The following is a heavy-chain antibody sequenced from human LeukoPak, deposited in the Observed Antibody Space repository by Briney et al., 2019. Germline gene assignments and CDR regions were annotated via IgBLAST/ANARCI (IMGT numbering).Heavy chain of an antibody. D-gene: IGHD6-19*01. CDR3: TRHVGGSGWYLTGWFDP. CDR2: IRVKAYGGTT. J-gene: IGHJ5*02. V-gene: IGHV3-49*03. Sequence: GGSLRLSCTPSGFTFGDYAMSWFRQAPGKGLEWVGFIRVKAYGGTTEYAASVRGKFTISRDDSKSIAYLQMNSLKTEDTAVYYCTRHVGGSGWYLTGWFDPWGQGTLVTVSS. CDR1: GFTFGDYA.